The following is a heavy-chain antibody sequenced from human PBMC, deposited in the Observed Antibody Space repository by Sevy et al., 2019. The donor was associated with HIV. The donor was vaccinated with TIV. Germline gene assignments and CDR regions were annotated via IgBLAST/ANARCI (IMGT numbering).Heavy chain of an antibody. CDR1: GFTFKSYA. CDR3: AKGPHRVVTTSYGFDV. V-gene: IGHV3-30*02. CDR2: IRYVGSTK. Sequence: GGSLRLSCIVSGFTFKSYAMHWVRQAPGKGLEWVTFIRYVGSTKYYTDSLRGRFTISRDNSKNKLYLQMNSLRGEDTPVYYCAKGPHRVVTTSYGFDVWGQGTTVTVSS. D-gene: IGHD4-17*01. J-gene: IGHJ6*02.